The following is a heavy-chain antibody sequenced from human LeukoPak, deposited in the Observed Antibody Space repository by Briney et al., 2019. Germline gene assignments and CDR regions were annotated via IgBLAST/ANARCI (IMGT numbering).Heavy chain of an antibody. D-gene: IGHD3-22*01. V-gene: IGHV1-69*01. Sequence: SVKVSCKASGGTFSSYAISWVRQAPGQGLEWMGGIIPIFGTANYAQKFQGRVTITADESTSTAYMELSGLRSEDTAVYYCARADSSGYSYYFDYWGQGTLVTVSS. CDR2: IIPIFGTA. CDR3: ARADSSGYSYYFDY. J-gene: IGHJ4*02. CDR1: GGTFSSYA.